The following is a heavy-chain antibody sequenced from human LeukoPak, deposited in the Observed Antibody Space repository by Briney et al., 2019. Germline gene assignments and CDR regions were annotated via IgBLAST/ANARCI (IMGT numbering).Heavy chain of an antibody. V-gene: IGHV1-24*01. J-gene: IGHJ5*02. CDR2: FDPEDGET. Sequence: ASVKVSCKVSGYTLTELSMHWVRQAPGKGLEWMGGFDPEDGETIYAQKFQGRVTMTEDTSTDTAYMELSSLRSEDTAVYYCARKSAGTEWFDPWGQGTLVTVSS. D-gene: IGHD6-13*01. CDR1: GYTLTELS. CDR3: ARKSAGTEWFDP.